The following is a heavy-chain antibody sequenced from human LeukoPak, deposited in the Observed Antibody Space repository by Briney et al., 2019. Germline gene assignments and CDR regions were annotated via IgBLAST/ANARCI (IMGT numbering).Heavy chain of an antibody. CDR2: IRYDGSNK. D-gene: IGHD3-22*01. Sequence: GGSLRLSCAASGFTFSSYGMHRVRQAPGRGLEWVAFIRYDGSNKYYADSVKGRFTISRDNSKNTLYLQMNSLRAEDTAVYYCAKDDTGYRYYYDSSGYYYESWGQGTLVTVSS. CDR1: GFTFSSYG. J-gene: IGHJ5*02. CDR3: AKDDTGYRYYYDSSGYYYES. V-gene: IGHV3-30*02.